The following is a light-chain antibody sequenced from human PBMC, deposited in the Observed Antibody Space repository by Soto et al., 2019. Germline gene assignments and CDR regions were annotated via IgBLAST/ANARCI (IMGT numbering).Light chain of an antibody. Sequence: EIVLTQSPGTLSLSPGERATLSCRASQSVSSSSLAWYQQKPGQAPRLLLYDASGRATGIPDRFSGSGSGTDFTLTISRLEPEDFAVYYCQQYGSSPRTFGQGTKVDIK. V-gene: IGKV3-20*01. J-gene: IGKJ1*01. CDR2: DAS. CDR3: QQYGSSPRT. CDR1: QSVSSSS.